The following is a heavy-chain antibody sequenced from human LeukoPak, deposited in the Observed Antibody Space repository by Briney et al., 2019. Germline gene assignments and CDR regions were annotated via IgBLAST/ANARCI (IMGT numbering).Heavy chain of an antibody. Sequence: KTSETLSLTCAVYGGSSSGYYWSWIRQPPGKGLEWIGEINHSGSTNYNPSLKSRVTISVDTSKNQFSLKLSSVTAADTAVYYCARDTIAVAGFDYWGQGTLVTVSS. D-gene: IGHD6-19*01. J-gene: IGHJ4*02. V-gene: IGHV4-34*01. CDR2: INHSGST. CDR3: ARDTIAVAGFDY. CDR1: GGSSSGYY.